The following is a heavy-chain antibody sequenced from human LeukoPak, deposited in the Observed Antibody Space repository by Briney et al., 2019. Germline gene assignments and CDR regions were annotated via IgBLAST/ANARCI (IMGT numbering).Heavy chain of an antibody. CDR2: ISSSSTTI. Sequence: GGSLRLSCAASACIFSSYSMKRVRQPPGRELEGVAYISSSSTTIYYADSVKGRFTISPSNAKNPLYLQMNSLRAEDTAVYYCTRDRHKYNYDSSGHPPYWGQGTLVTVSS. CDR1: ACIFSSYS. V-gene: IGHV3-48*01. J-gene: IGHJ4*02. D-gene: IGHD3-22*01. CDR3: TRDRHKYNYDSSGHPPY.